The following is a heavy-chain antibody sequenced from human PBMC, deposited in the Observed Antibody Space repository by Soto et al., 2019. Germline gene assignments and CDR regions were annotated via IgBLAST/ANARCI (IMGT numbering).Heavy chain of an antibody. CDR3: FRSTADY. Sequence: EVQLVESGGGLVQPGGSLKLSCAASGFMFSDSTMHWVRQASGRGLEWVGRITNKATSYATSYAESVKGRFTISRDDSKNTSYLQLNSLKTEDTAVYCCFRSTADYWGQGTLVTVAS. CDR2: ITNKATSYAT. D-gene: IGHD5-18*01. CDR1: GFMFSDST. V-gene: IGHV3-73*01. J-gene: IGHJ4*02.